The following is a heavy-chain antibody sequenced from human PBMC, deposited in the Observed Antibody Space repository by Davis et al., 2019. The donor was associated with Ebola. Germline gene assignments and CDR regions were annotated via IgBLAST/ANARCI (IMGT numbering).Heavy chain of an antibody. CDR3: ARLSGYTPDY. CDR1: GGSFSGYY. Sequence: MPSETLSLTFAVYGGSFSGYYWSWIRQPPGKGLEWIGEINHSGSTNYNPSLKSRVTISVDTSKNQFSLKLSSVTAADTAVYYCARLSGYTPDYWGQGTLVTVSS. J-gene: IGHJ4*02. CDR2: INHSGST. V-gene: IGHV4-34*01. D-gene: IGHD3-3*01.